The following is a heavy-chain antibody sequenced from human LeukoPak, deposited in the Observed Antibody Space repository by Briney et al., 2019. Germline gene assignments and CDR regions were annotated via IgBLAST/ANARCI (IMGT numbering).Heavy chain of an antibody. CDR2: IYTSGST. D-gene: IGHD1-26*01. V-gene: IGHV4-4*07. Sequence: SETLSLTCTVSGGSISGYYWSWIRQSAGKGLEWIGRIYTSGSTSYNPSLGSRVTMSVDTPKNQFSLKLSSVTAADTAVYYCARESGSYSRIEYWGQGTRVTVSS. CDR3: ARESGSYSRIEY. J-gene: IGHJ4*02. CDR1: GGSISGYY.